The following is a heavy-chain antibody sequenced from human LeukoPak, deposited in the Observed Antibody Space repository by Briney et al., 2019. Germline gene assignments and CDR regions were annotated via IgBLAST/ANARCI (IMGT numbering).Heavy chain of an antibody. D-gene: IGHD4-23*01. CDR3: ARVFDGGNSIAVSTRYFDL. V-gene: IGHV3-53*01. Sequence: GGSLRLSCAASGFTVSSTYMSWVRQAPGKGLEWVSIIYSGGSTYYADSVEGRFTTSRDNSKNTLYLQMNSLRAEDTAVYYCARVFDGGNSIAVSTRYFDLWGRGTLVTVSS. J-gene: IGHJ2*01. CDR2: IYSGGST. CDR1: GFTVSSTY.